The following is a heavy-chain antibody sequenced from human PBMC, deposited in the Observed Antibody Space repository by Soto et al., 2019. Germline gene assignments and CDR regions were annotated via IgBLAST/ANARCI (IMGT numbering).Heavy chain of an antibody. D-gene: IGHD3-3*01. J-gene: IGHJ6*02. V-gene: IGHV4-59*01. CDR2: IYYSGST. CDR3: AGDGSLIFGVAALDV. Sequence: SETLSLTCTVSGGSISSYYWSWIRQPPGKGLEWIGYIYYSGSTNYNPSLKSRVTISVDTSKNQFSLKLSSVTAADTAVYYCAGDGSLIFGVAALDVWGQGTTVTVSS. CDR1: GGSISSYY.